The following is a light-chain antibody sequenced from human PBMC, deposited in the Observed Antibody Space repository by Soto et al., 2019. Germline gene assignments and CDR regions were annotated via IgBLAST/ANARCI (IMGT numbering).Light chain of an antibody. CDR1: SSNVGVNY. J-gene: IGLJ3*02. V-gene: IGLV1-51*01. CDR2: DNG. CDR3: QVWDSSSDPGV. Sequence: QSVLTQPPSMSAAPGQKVTISCSGRSSNVGVNYVSWYQHLPGTAPKLVIYDNGRRPSGIPDRFSGSKSDTSATLDITGLQTGDEGDYYCQVWDSSSDPGVFGGGTQLTVL.